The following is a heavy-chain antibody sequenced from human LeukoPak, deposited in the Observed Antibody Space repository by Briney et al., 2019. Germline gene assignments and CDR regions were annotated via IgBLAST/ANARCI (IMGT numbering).Heavy chain of an antibody. CDR2: IYYSGST. CDR3: ARRSTAMVKKGYYYFDY. J-gene: IGHJ4*02. Sequence: SETLSLTCTVSGGSISSYYWSWIRQPPGKGLEWIGYIYYSGSTNYNPSLKSRVTISVDTSKNQFSLKLSSVTAADTAVYYCARRSTAMVKKGYYYFDYWGQGTLVTVSS. V-gene: IGHV4-59*08. D-gene: IGHD5-18*01. CDR1: GGSISSYY.